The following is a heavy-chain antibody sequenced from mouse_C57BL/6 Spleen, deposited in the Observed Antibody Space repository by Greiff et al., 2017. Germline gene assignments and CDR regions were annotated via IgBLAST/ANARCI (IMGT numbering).Heavy chain of an antibody. Sequence: QVQLQQPGAELVRPGSSVKLSCKASGYTFTSYWMDWVKQRPGQGLEWIGNIYPSDSETHYNQKFKDKATLTVDKSSSTAYMLLSSLTSEDSAVYNWARRPNYYGISCGYFDVWGTGTTLTVSS. J-gene: IGHJ1*03. CDR2: IYPSDSET. CDR1: GYTFTSYW. D-gene: IGHD1-1*01. V-gene: IGHV1-61*01. CDR3: ARRPNYYGISCGYFDV.